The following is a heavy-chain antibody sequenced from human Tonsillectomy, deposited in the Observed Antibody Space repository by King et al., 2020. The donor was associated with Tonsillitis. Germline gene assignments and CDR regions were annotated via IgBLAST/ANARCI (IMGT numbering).Heavy chain of an antibody. J-gene: IGHJ6*02. V-gene: IGHV3-30*18. D-gene: IGHD5-12*01. CDR3: AKSIGYGDYDYAMDV. CDR2: ISDDGNKK. CDR1: GFPFRSYG. Sequence: VQLVESGGGVVQPGRSLRLSCAASGFPFRSYGMHWVRQAPGKGLEWVILISDDGNKKYYADSVMGRFTISRDNAKNTLYLQMNSLTAEDTAVYYCAKSIGYGDYDYAMDVWGQGTTVTVS.